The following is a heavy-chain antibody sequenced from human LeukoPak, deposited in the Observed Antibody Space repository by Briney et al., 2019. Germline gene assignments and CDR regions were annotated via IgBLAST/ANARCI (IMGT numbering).Heavy chain of an antibody. CDR1: GFTFSSYA. Sequence: GRSLRLSCAASGFTFSSYAVHWVRQAPGKGLEWVAVISHDGSNKYYADSVKGRFTISRDNSKNTLYLQMNSLRAEDTAVYYCARAQTRYYDILTGSSFDYWGQGTLVTVSS. CDR2: ISHDGSNK. D-gene: IGHD3-9*01. V-gene: IGHV3-30*04. J-gene: IGHJ4*02. CDR3: ARAQTRYYDILTGSSFDY.